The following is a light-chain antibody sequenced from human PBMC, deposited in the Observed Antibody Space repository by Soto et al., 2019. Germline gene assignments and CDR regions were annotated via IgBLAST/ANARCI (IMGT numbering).Light chain of an antibody. J-gene: IGLJ2*01. CDR2: NNE. Sequence: QSVLTQPPSASGTPGQRVTISWSGSTSNIGSNNVNWYRQLPGTAPKLLLFNNERRPSGVPGRVSGSKSGTSASLAISGLQSDDEADYYCAVWHDSLNGPLFGGVTKLTVL. CDR3: AVWHDSLNGPL. V-gene: IGLV1-44*01. CDR1: TSNIGSNN.